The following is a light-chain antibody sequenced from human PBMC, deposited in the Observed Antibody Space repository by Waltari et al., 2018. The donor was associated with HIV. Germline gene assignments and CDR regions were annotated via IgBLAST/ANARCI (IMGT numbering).Light chain of an antibody. V-gene: IGLV2-23*02. J-gene: IGLJ3*02. CDR3: CSFARSSTWV. CDR2: EVN. CDR1: SSNIGSYNL. Sequence: QSALTQPASVSGSPGQSITTPCTGPSSNIGSYNLVSWYQQHPGKAPKLMVYEVNKRPSGISNRFSGSKSGNTASLTISGLQAEDEADYYCCSFARSSTWVFGGGTKLSVL.